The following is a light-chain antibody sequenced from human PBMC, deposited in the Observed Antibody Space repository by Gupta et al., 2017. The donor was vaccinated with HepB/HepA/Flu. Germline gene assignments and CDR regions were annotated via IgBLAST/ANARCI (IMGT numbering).Light chain of an antibody. Sequence: EIVITQTPATLSVCPGERATLSCRASQSVNNNLAWYQQRPGQAPSLLIYGASTRATGIPARFSDSGSGTEFTLTISSLQSEDFAIYYCQQYDNWPPLTFGGGTKVEIK. CDR2: GAS. V-gene: IGKV3-15*01. J-gene: IGKJ4*01. CDR1: QSVNNN. CDR3: QQYDNWPPLT.